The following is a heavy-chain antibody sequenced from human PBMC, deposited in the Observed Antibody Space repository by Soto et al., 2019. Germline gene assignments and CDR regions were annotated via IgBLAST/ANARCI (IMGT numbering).Heavy chain of an antibody. CDR1: GFSFSSYW. J-gene: IGHJ4*02. CDR3: VRDVAFDYVN. Sequence: EVQLVESGGGLVQPGGSLRISCTVSGFSFSSYWMSWVRQAPGKGLEWVASIKQDESEKYYVDSVKGRFTISRDNVDDSLFLQMNSLSADDTAVYFCVRDVAFDYVNWGQGTLVTVPS. D-gene: IGHD3-16*01. V-gene: IGHV3-7*01. CDR2: IKQDESEK.